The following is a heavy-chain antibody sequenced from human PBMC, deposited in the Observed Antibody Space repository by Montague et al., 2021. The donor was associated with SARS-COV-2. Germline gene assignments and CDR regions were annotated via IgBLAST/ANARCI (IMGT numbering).Heavy chain of an antibody. CDR3: ARLPPNGRWYLDL. Sequence: SETLSLTCTVSGGSISSHYWTWIRQPPGKGLEWTGYIYYTGSTNYNPSLKSRVAISVDTSKNQFSLSLRSVTAADTTLYYCARLPPNGRWYLDLWGRGTLVTVSS. CDR2: IYYTGST. V-gene: IGHV4-59*11. D-gene: IGHD2-8*01. J-gene: IGHJ2*01. CDR1: GGSISSHY.